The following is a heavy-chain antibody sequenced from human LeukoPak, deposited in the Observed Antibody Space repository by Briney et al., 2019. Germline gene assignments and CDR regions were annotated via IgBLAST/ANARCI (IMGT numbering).Heavy chain of an antibody. D-gene: IGHD6-13*01. CDR2: INHSGST. CDR1: GGSISSSSYY. Sequence: TSETLSLTCTVSGGSISSSSYYWGWIRQPPGKGLEWIGEINHSGSTNYNPSLKSRVTISVDTSKNQFSLKLSSVTAADTAVYYCARGHSLGSSSYPFDYWGQGTLVTVSS. CDR3: ARGHSLGSSSYPFDY. V-gene: IGHV4-39*07. J-gene: IGHJ4*02.